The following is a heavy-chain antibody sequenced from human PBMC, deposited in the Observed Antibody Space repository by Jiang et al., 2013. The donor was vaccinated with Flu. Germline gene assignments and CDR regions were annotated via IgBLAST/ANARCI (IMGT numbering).Heavy chain of an antibody. CDR2: ISGSGNST. CDR1: GLTFSNHA. J-gene: IGHJ4*02. V-gene: IGHV3-23*01. CDR3: AKPPYCSGGRCYSLDY. Sequence: GGSLRLSCAASGLTFSNHAMSWVRQAPGKGLEWVSVISGSGNSTYYADSLKGRFTISRDNSKNTLYLQMNGLRAEDTAIYYCAKPPYCSGGRCYSLDYWGQGTLVTVSS. D-gene: IGHD2-15*01.